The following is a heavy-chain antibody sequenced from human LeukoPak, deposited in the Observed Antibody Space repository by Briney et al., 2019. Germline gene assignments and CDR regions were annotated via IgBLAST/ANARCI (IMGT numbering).Heavy chain of an antibody. CDR1: GFTFSNYW. D-gene: IGHD3-22*01. J-gene: IGHJ5*02. Sequence: GGSLRLSCAASGFTFSNYWMHWVRQAPGKGLVWVSRINTDGSRITYADSVKGRLTISRDNAMNTVYLQMNSRRAEDTAVYYCARVLSGSWDWFDPGGQGTLVTVSS. CDR2: INTDGSRI. CDR3: ARVLSGSWDWFDP. V-gene: IGHV3-74*01.